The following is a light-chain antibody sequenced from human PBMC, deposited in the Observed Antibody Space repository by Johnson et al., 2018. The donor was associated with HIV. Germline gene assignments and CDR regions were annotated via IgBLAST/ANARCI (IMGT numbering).Light chain of an antibody. CDR3: GTWDSSLSAAV. J-gene: IGLJ1*01. CDR1: SSNIGNNY. Sequence: HSVFTQPPSVSAAPGQKVTISCSGSSSNIGNNYVSWYQQLPGTAPKLLIYDNNKRPSGIPDRFSGSKSGTSATLGITGLQTGDEADNYCGTWDSSLSAAVFGTGTKVTVL. CDR2: DNN. V-gene: IGLV1-51*01.